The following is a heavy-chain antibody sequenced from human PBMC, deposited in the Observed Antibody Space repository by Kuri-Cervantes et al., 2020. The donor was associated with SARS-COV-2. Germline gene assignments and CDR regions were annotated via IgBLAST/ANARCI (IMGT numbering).Heavy chain of an antibody. CDR3: ARDRGGDYGELDY. D-gene: IGHD4-17*01. Sequence: GESLKISCAASGFTFSSYWMSWVRQAPGKGLEWVANIKQDGSEKYYADSVKGRFTISRGNSKNTLYLQMNSLRAEDTAVYYCARDRGGDYGELDYWGQGTLVTVSS. J-gene: IGHJ4*02. V-gene: IGHV3-7*01. CDR1: GFTFSSYW. CDR2: IKQDGSEK.